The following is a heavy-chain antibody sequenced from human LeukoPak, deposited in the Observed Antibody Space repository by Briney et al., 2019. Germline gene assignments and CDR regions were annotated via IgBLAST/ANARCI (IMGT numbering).Heavy chain of an antibody. CDR2: IKQDGSER. Sequence: GGSLRLSCAASGFPLSNYWMSWVRQAPGKGLEWVANIKQDGSERYYVDSVKGRFAISRDNAENSLYLQMNSLRAEDTAVYYCARYGNGAWLAHYSFDIWGQGTMVTVSS. V-gene: IGHV3-7*01. J-gene: IGHJ3*02. CDR3: ARYGNGAWLAHYSFDI. D-gene: IGHD6-19*01. CDR1: GFPLSNYW.